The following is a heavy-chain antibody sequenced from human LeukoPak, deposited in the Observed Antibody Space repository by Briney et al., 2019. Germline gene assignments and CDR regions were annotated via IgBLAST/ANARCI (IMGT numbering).Heavy chain of an antibody. D-gene: IGHD3-3*01. Sequence: ASVKVSCKASGYTFTNYDINWVRQATGQGLEWVGWMNPNSGNTGYAQKFQGRVTMTRDTSISTAYMELNSLRSEDTAVYYCARGSPEGSGYFYFDYWGQGTLVTVSS. CDR2: MNPNSGNT. CDR3: ARGSPEGSGYFYFDY. J-gene: IGHJ4*02. V-gene: IGHV1-8*01. CDR1: GYTFTNYD.